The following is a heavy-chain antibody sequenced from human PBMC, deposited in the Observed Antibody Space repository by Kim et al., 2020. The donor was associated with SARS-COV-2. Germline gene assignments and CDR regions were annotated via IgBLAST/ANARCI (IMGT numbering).Heavy chain of an antibody. CDR3: AKEEDAFDI. CDR1: RFSFSKLA. Sequence: LSLTCAASRFSFSKLAMHWVRQAPGKGLEWVAGITYDGSSKFYADSVKGRFTISRDNSQNTLSLQMNSLRPEDMGVYYCAKEEDAFDIWGQGTLVTVSS. CDR2: ITYDGSSK. J-gene: IGHJ3*02. V-gene: IGHV3-30*18.